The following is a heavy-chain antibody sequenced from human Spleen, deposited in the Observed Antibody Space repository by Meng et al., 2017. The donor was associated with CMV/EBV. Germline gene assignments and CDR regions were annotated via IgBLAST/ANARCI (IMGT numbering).Heavy chain of an antibody. Sequence: GQLGQCGAEVKKPGVSVKVSCKASGYSFTGYYINWVRQAPGQGLEWMGWINPNSDATRYPQKFQGRVTMTRDTSITTAYMELSRLTSDDTAVYYCARDNAGNSFEYWGQGTLVTVSS. CDR3: ARDNAGNSFEY. CDR2: INPNSDAT. J-gene: IGHJ4*02. CDR1: GYSFTGYY. D-gene: IGHD6-13*01. V-gene: IGHV1-2*02.